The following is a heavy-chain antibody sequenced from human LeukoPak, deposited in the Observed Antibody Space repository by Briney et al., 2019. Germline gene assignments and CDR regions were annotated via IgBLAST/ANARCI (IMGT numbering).Heavy chain of an antibody. CDR3: ARDSSGGYYDSSGYYTGPGLDY. V-gene: IGHV3-30-3*01. CDR2: ISYDGSNK. CDR1: GFTFSSYA. D-gene: IGHD3-22*01. Sequence: GGSLRLSCAASGFTFSSYAMHWVRLAPGKGLEWVAVISYDGSNKYYADSVKGRFTISRDNSKNTLYLQMNSLRAEDTAVYYCARDSSGGYYDSSGYYTGPGLDYWGQGTLVTVSS. J-gene: IGHJ4*02.